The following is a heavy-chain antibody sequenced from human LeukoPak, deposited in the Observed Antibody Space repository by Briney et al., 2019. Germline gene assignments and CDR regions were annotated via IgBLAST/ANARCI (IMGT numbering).Heavy chain of an antibody. V-gene: IGHV4-38-2*02. CDR2: IYHSGST. Sequence: SETLSLTCTVSGYSISSDYYWAWIRQPPGKGLEWIGSIYHSGSTYYNPSLKSRVTLSVDTSKKQFSLKLSSVTAADTAVYYCAKEVGGLVGAKWLEYFQHWGQGTLVTVSS. D-gene: IGHD1-26*01. CDR3: AKEVGGLVGAKWLEYFQH. CDR1: GYSISSDYY. J-gene: IGHJ1*01.